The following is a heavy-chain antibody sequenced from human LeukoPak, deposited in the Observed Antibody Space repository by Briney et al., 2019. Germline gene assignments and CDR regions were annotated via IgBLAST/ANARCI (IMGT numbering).Heavy chain of an antibody. J-gene: IGHJ6*02. CDR3: AKEWGSSWNPPYYFYYGMDV. V-gene: IGHV3-30*18. CDR2: ISFAGTKN. CDR1: GFSFSSYG. D-gene: IGHD6-13*01. Sequence: GGSLRLSCAASGFSFSSYGMHWVRQAPGKGLEWVAVISFAGTKNYYVDSVKGRFTISRDNSKNTLYLEMNCLRPDDTAVYYCAKEWGSSWNPPYYFYYGMDVWGQGTTVSVSS.